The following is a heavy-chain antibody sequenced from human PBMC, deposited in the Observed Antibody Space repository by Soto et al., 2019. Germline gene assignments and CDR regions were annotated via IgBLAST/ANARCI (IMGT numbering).Heavy chain of an antibody. CDR2: IYYSGST. CDR3: ARVVLMVYEGPGPNQPSILLDYGMDV. Sequence: SETLSLTCTVSGGSISSGGYYWSWLRQHPGKGLEWIGYIYYSGSTYYNPSLKSRVTISVDTSKNQFSLKLSFGTAADTAVYYCARVVLMVYEGPGPNQPSILLDYGMDVWGQGTSVTVSS. J-gene: IGHJ6*02. D-gene: IGHD2-8*01. V-gene: IGHV4-31*03. CDR1: GGSISSGGYY.